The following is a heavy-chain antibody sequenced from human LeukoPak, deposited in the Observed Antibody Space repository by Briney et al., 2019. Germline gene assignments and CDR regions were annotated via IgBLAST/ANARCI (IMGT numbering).Heavy chain of an antibody. J-gene: IGHJ5*02. CDR3: ASISLGYCSSTSCLNWFDP. CDR1: GGTFSSYA. Sequence: ASVKVSCKASGGTFSSYAISWVRQAPGRGLEWMGGIIPIFGTANYAQKFQGRVTITADESTSTAYMELSSLRSEDTAVYYCASISLGYCSSTSCLNWFDPWGQGTLVTVSS. D-gene: IGHD2-2*01. CDR2: IIPIFGTA. V-gene: IGHV1-69*13.